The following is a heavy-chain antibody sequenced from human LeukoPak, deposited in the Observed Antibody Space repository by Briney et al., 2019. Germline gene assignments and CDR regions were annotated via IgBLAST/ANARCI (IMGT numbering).Heavy chain of an antibody. Sequence: GASVKVSCKGSGYTFTSYGISWVRQAPGQGLEWMGWISAYKGNTNYAQQFQGRVTMTTDTSTSTAYMELRSLRSDDTAVYYCVREGEAATTGDYWGQGTLVTVSS. CDR2: ISAYKGNT. J-gene: IGHJ4*02. CDR1: GYTFTSYG. D-gene: IGHD1-14*01. CDR3: VREGEAATTGDY. V-gene: IGHV1-18*01.